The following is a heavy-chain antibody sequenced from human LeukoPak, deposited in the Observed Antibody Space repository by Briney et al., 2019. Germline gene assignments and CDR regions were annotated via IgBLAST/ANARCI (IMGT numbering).Heavy chain of an antibody. CDR2: IYYSGST. CDR1: GGSISSYY. J-gene: IGHJ4*02. CDR3: ARGNSGWYPDFDY. D-gene: IGHD6-19*01. Sequence: PSETLSLTCTVSGGSISSYYWSWIRQPPGKGLEWIGYIYYSGSTNYNPSLKSRVTIPVDTSKNQFSLKLSSVTAADTAVYYCARGNSGWYPDFDYWGQGTLVTVSS. V-gene: IGHV4-59*08.